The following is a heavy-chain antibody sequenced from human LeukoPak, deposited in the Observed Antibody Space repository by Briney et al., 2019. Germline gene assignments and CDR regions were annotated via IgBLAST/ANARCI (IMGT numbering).Heavy chain of an antibody. V-gene: IGHV4-34*01. D-gene: IGHD3-22*01. J-gene: IGHJ4*02. Sequence: PSETLSLTCAVYGGSFSGYYWSWIRQPPGKGLEWIGEINHSGSTNYNPSLKSRVTISVDTSKNQFSLKLSSVTAADTAVYYCARGRRGYYDSSGYYGDYWGQGTLVTVSS. CDR3: ARGRRGYYDSSGYYGDY. CDR2: INHSGST. CDR1: GGSFSGYY.